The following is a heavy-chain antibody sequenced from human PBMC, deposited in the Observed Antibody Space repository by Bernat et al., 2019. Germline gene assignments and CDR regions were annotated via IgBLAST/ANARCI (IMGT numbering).Heavy chain of an antibody. CDR2: SSSSSSYT. V-gene: IGHV3-11*05. J-gene: IGHJ6*03. Sequence: QVQLVESGGGLVKPGGSLRRSCAASGFTFSYYYMSWIRQAPGKGLDWVSYSSSSSSYTNYADSVKGRFTISRDNAKNSLYLKMNSLRAEDTAVYYCARGTSTSAPYMDVWGKGTTVTVSS. CDR3: ARGTSTSAPYMDV. CDR1: GFTFSYYY.